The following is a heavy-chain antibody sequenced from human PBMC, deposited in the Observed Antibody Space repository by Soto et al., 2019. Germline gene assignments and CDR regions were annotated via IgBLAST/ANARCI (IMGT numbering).Heavy chain of an antibody. Sequence: SEALPLTCDLSGGRLRSGGYYWSWIRQHPGKGLEWIGYIYYSGSTYYNPSLKSRVTISVDTSKNQFSLKLSSVTAADPALHYCARAIRLAYGDQFEDAFDICGQRTMVTVS. J-gene: IGHJ3*02. D-gene: IGHD4-17*01. CDR1: GGRLRSGGYY. V-gene: IGHV4-31*11. CDR3: ARAIRLAYGDQFEDAFDI. CDR2: IYYSGST.